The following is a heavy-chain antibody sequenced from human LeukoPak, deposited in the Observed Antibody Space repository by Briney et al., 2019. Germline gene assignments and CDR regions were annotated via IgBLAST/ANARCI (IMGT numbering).Heavy chain of an antibody. J-gene: IGHJ4*02. Sequence: PGGSLRLSCAASGFTFSSYAMSWVRQAPGKGLEWISYISSSSTIYYADSVKGRFTISRDNAKNSLYLQMNSLRDEDTAVYYCARGGSFDYWGQGTLVTVSS. V-gene: IGHV3-48*02. D-gene: IGHD3-16*01. CDR1: GFTFSSYA. CDR3: ARGGSFDY. CDR2: ISSSSTI.